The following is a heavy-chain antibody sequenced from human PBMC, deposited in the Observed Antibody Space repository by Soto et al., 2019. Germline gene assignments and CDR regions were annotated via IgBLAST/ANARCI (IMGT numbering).Heavy chain of an antibody. CDR2: IFYDGYT. CDR1: GDSISGSPYF. V-gene: IGHV4-39*01. CDR3: ARLQAAVPHY. D-gene: IGHD6-13*01. Sequence: QLQLQESGPGLVMPSETLSLTCTVSGDSISGSPYFLGWIRQPPGKRLEWIGSIFYDGYTLYTPSLRSRVTISVDTSKNQFSLKLASVAAADTATYFCARLQAAVPHYWGQGTLVTVSS. J-gene: IGHJ4*02.